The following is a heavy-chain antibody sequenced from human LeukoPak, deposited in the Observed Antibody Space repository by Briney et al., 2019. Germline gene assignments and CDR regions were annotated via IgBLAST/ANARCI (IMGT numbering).Heavy chain of an antibody. J-gene: IGHJ4*02. CDR3: ARSVSWFGELRHFDY. CDR2: IYYSGST. D-gene: IGHD3-10*01. Sequence: PSETLSLTCTVSGGSISSSSYYWGWIRQPPGTGLEWIGSIYYSGSTYYNPSLKSRVTISVDTSKNQFSLKLSSVTAADTAVYYCARSVSWFGELRHFDYWGQGTLVTVSS. V-gene: IGHV4-39*07. CDR1: GGSISSSSYY.